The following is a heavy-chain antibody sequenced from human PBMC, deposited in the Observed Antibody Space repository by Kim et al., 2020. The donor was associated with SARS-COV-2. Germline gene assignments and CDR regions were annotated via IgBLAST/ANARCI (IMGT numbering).Heavy chain of an antibody. CDR3: ALPYDSSGYYFDY. D-gene: IGHD3-22*01. V-gene: IGHV2-5*01. Sequence: RYSPSLKSRLTTTKDTSKNQVVLTMTNVDPVDTATYFCALPYDSSGYYFDYWGQGTLVTVSS. J-gene: IGHJ4*02.